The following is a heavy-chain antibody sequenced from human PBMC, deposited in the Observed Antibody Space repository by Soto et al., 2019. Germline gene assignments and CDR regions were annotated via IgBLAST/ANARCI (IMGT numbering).Heavy chain of an antibody. CDR1: RVAFGKFI. J-gene: IGHJ6*02. V-gene: IGHV1-69*13. CDR2: IIPIFGTA. CDR3: AKVRYSSPMGYYYGMDV. D-gene: IGHD6-19*01. Sequence: SVKVSCKASRVAFGKFIVTWVRQAPGFGLEWVGGIIPIFGTANYAQKFQGRVTITADESTSTSYMEVNNLRSEDTAVYYCAKVRYSSPMGYYYGMDVWGQGTTVTVSS.